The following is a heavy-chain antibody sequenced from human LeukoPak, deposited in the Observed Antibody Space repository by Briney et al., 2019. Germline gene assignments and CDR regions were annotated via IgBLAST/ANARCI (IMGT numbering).Heavy chain of an antibody. CDR2: ISAYNGNT. CDR1: GGTFSSYA. V-gene: IGHV1-18*01. J-gene: IGHJ4*02. CDR3: ALLPPLSRGLTLDF. Sequence: ASVKVSCKASGGTFSSYAISWVRQAPGQGLEWMGWISAYNGNTNYAQKLQGRVTMTTDTSTSTAYMELRSLRSDDTAVYYCALLPPLSRGLTLDFWGQGTLITVSS. D-gene: IGHD3-10*01.